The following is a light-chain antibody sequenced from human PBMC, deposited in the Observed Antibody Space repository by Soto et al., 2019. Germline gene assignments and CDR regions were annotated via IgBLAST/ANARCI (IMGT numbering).Light chain of an antibody. CDR3: QQYESTPPT. Sequence: DIVMTQSPDSLAVSLGERATINCKSSQSVLYSSNNKNYLAWYQQRPGQPSKLLIYWASTRESGVPDRCSGSGSGTDFTLTITSLQAEDVAVYYCQQYESTPPTFGQGTKLEIK. V-gene: IGKV4-1*01. J-gene: IGKJ2*01. CDR2: WAS. CDR1: QSVLYSSNNKNY.